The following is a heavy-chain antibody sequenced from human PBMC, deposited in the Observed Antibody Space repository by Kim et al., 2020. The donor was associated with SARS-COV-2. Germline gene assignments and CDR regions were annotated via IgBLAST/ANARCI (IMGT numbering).Heavy chain of an antibody. CDR2: IYPGDSDT. V-gene: IGHV5-51*01. J-gene: IGHJ4*02. D-gene: IGHD3-3*02. CDR1: GYSFTSYW. Sequence: GESLKISCKGSGYSFTSYWIGWVRQMPGKGLEWMGIIYPGDSDTRYSPSFQGQVTISADKSISTAYLQWSSLKASDTAMYYCARGVHGGRIFGVVTPGYFDYWGQGTLVTVSS. CDR3: ARGVHGGRIFGVVTPGYFDY.